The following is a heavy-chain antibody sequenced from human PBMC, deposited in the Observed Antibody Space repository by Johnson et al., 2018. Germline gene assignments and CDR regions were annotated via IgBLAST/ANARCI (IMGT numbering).Heavy chain of an antibody. D-gene: IGHD1-26*01. CDR2: IYPGDSDT. Sequence: EVQLVESGAEVKKPGESLKISCEGSGYSFTINWIGWVRQMPGNGLEWMGIIYPGDSDTTYSPAFQGQVTMSADKSTSTAYLQWSSLKAADTATYYCARVWGATYDAFDIWGQGTMVTVAS. CDR3: ARVWGATYDAFDI. CDR1: GYSFTINW. V-gene: IGHV5-51*03. J-gene: IGHJ3*02.